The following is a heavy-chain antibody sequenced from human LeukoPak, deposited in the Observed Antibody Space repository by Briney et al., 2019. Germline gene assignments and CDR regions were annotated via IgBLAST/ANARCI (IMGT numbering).Heavy chain of an antibody. V-gene: IGHV3-23*01. Sequence: GGSLRLSCAASGFTFSSYAMSWVRQAPGKGLEWVSAISGSCGSTYYADSVKGRFTISRDNSKNTLYLQMNSLRGDDTAVYYCVKDGLLLWFGEWSWGQGALVTVSS. CDR1: GFTFSSYA. CDR3: VKDGLLLWFGEWS. D-gene: IGHD3-10*01. CDR2: ISGSCGST. J-gene: IGHJ5*02.